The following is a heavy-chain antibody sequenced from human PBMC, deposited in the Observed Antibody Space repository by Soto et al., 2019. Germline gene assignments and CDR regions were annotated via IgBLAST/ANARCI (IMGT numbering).Heavy chain of an antibody. CDR1: GFTFSSYA. J-gene: IGHJ4*02. CDR2: ISGSGDST. CDR3: AKDFENGDYFFSGY. Sequence: EVQLLESGGGVVQPGGSLRLSCAASGFTFSSYAMNWVRQAPGKRLEWVSGISGSGDSTYYADSGKGRFSISRDNSKNTLYLQMNSLRAEDTAVYYCAKDFENGDYFFSGYWGQGTLVTVSS. D-gene: IGHD4-17*01. V-gene: IGHV3-23*01.